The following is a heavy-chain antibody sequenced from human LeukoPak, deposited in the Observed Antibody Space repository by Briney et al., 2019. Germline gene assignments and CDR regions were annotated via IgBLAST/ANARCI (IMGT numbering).Heavy chain of an antibody. V-gene: IGHV3-7*01. D-gene: IGHD6-6*01. J-gene: IGHJ4*02. CDR2: IKTDGSVK. Sequence: EGSLRLSCAASGFTFSNYWMSWVRQAPGKGLEWVANIKTDGSVKYYVDSMKGRFAISRDNAKNSLYLQMNSLRSEDTAVYYCARVGYSSSSTDYWGQGTLVTVSS. CDR3: ARVGYSSSSTDY. CDR1: GFTFSNYW.